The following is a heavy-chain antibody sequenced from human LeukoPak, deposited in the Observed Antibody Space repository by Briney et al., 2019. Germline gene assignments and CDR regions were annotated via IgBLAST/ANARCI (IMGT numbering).Heavy chain of an antibody. V-gene: IGHV4-4*09. CDR3: AGNDILTGYRDYYYYYMDV. Sequence: SETLSLTCTVSGGSISSYYWSWIRQPPGKGLERIGYIYTSGSTNYNPSLKSRVTISVDTSKNQFSLKLSSVTAADTAVYYCAGNDILTGYRDYYYYYMDVWGKGTTVTVSS. D-gene: IGHD3-9*01. CDR2: IYTSGST. J-gene: IGHJ6*03. CDR1: GGSISSYY.